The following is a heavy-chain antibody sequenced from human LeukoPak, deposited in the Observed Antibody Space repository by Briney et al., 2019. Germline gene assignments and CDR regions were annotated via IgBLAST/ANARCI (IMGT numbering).Heavy chain of an antibody. CDR3: ARALYGGNSGVLLDY. CDR2: IYYSGST. D-gene: IGHD4-23*01. J-gene: IGHJ4*02. CDR1: GGSISSGGYY. V-gene: IGHV4-31*03. Sequence: SSETLSLTCTVSGGSISSGGYYWSWIRQHPGKGLEWIGYIYYSGSTYYNPSLKSRVTISVDTSKNQFSLKLSSVTAADTTVYYCARALYGGNSGVLLDYWGQGTLVTVSS.